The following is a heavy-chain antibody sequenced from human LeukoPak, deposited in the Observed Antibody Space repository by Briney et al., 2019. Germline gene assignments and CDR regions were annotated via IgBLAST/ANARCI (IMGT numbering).Heavy chain of an antibody. J-gene: IGHJ4*02. CDR3: ARDSGFWLY. Sequence: SETLSLTCTVSGDSITSGSYYWGWIRQTPGKGLEWIGNIYSDGDTSFNPSLKSRITMSVDASKNQFSLKLNSVTAADTAVYFCARDSGFWLYWGQGALVSVSS. CDR1: GDSITSGSYY. V-gene: IGHV4-39*07. CDR2: IYSDGDT. D-gene: IGHD3-22*01.